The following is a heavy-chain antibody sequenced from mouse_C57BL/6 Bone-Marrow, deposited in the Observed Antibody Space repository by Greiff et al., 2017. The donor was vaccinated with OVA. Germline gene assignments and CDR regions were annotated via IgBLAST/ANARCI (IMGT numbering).Heavy chain of an antibody. J-gene: IGHJ4*01. CDR2: ISNLAYSI. D-gene: IGHD1-1*01. Sequence: EVKVVESGGGLVQPGGSLKLSCAASGFTFSDYGMAWVRQAPRKGPEWVAFISNLAYSIYYADTVTGRFTISRENAKNTLYLEMSSLRSEDTAMYYCARHGDYGRSYWAMDYWGQGTSVTVSS. V-gene: IGHV5-15*01. CDR3: ARHGDYGRSYWAMDY. CDR1: GFTFSDYG.